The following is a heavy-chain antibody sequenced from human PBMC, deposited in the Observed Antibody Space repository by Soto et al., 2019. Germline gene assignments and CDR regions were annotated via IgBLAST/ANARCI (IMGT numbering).Heavy chain of an antibody. CDR2: TIPIFGTA. CDR1: GGTFTNYA. D-gene: IGHD3-22*01. V-gene: IGHV1-69*01. Sequence: QVQLVQYGAEVKKTGSSVKVSCKASGGTFTNYAISWVRQAPGQGLEWMGGTIPIFGTANYAQKFQGRVTITADESTSTAYMELSSLRSEDTAVYYCARRSDDYDSSGYSHDAFDIWGQGTMVTVFS. J-gene: IGHJ3*02. CDR3: ARRSDDYDSSGYSHDAFDI.